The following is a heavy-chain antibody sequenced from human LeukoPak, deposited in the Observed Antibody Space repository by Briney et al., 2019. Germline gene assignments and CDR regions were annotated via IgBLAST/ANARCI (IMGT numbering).Heavy chain of an antibody. CDR3: ARWRYSSSWYMNYYYGMDV. D-gene: IGHD6-13*01. V-gene: IGHV7-4-1*02. Sequence: GASVKVSCKASGYTFTSYAMNWVRQAPGQGLEWMGWINTNTGNPTYAQGFTGRFVFSLDTSVSTAYLQISSLKAEDTAVYYCARWRYSSSWYMNYYYGMDVWGQGTTVTVSS. CDR2: INTNTGNP. CDR1: GYTFTSYA. J-gene: IGHJ6*02.